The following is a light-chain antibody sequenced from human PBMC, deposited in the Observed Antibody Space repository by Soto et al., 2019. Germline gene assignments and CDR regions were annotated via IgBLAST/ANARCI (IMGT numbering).Light chain of an antibody. J-gene: IGKJ1*01. CDR3: QQRSNWPGT. Sequence: IVLTQSPATLSLSPWERATLSCRASQSVSSSLAWYQQKPGQAPRLLIYDASNRATGIPVRFSGSGSGTDFTLTISSLEPEDFALYYCQQRSNWPGTFGQGTKVDIK. CDR2: DAS. CDR1: QSVSSS. V-gene: IGKV3-11*01.